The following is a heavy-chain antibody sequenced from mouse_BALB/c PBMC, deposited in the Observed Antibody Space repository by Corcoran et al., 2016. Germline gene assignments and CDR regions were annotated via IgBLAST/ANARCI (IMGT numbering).Heavy chain of an antibody. CDR1: GYTFSSYW. Sequence: QVQLQQSGAELMKPGASVKISCKATGYTFSSYWIEWVKQRPGHGLEWIGEILPGSGSTNYNEKFKGKATFTADTSSNTAYMQLSSLTSGDSGVFLWARPFFDFWGQSTTFTVSS. V-gene: IGHV1-9*01. J-gene: IGHJ2*01. CDR3: ARPFFDF. CDR2: ILPGSGST.